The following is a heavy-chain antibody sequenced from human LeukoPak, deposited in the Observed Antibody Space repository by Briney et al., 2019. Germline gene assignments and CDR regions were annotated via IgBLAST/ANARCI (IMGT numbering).Heavy chain of an antibody. CDR3: ARGGITGTRYDGGFDY. J-gene: IGHJ4*02. Sequence: GSLRLSCAASGFTFDHYGMSWVRQAPGKGLEWDSSINWNGGSTGYADSVKGRFTISRDNAKNSLYLQMNSLRAEDTALYYCARGGITGTRYDGGFDYCGQGTLVTVSS. V-gene: IGHV3-20*04. D-gene: IGHD1-20*01. CDR1: GFTFDHYG. CDR2: INWNGGST.